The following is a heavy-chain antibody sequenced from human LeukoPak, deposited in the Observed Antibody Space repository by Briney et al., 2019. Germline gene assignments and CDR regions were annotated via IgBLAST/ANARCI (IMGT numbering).Heavy chain of an antibody. V-gene: IGHV4-34*01. CDR3: AGGNHIVVVPAASHGMDV. Sequence: SETLSLTCTVSGGSISSYYWSWIRQPPGKGLEWIGEINHSGSTNYNPSLKSRVTISVDTSKNQFSLKLSSVTAADTAVYYCAGGNHIVVVPAASHGMDVWGQGTTVTVSS. CDR1: GGSISSYY. D-gene: IGHD2-2*01. J-gene: IGHJ6*02. CDR2: INHSGST.